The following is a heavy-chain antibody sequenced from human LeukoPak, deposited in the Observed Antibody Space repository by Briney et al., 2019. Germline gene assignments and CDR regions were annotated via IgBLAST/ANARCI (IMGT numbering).Heavy chain of an antibody. CDR1: GFTFSSYS. D-gene: IGHD3-3*01. CDR3: ARGNRPYYDFWSGYYPYYFDY. V-gene: IGHV3-21*01. CDR2: ISSSSSYI. J-gene: IGHJ4*02. Sequence: PGGSLRLSCAASGFTFSSYSMNWVRQAPGKGLEWVSSISSSSSYIYYADSVKGRFTISRDNAKNSLYLQMNSLRAEDTAVYYCARGNRPYYDFWSGYYPYYFDYWGQGTLVTVSS.